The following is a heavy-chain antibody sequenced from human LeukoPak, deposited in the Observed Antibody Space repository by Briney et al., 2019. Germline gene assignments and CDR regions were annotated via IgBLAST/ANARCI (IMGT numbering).Heavy chain of an antibody. J-gene: IGHJ4*02. CDR3: ARMRNVLRFLEWLPYIDY. CDR2: INHSGST. CDR1: GGSFSGYY. V-gene: IGHV4-34*01. D-gene: IGHD3-3*01. Sequence: SETLSLTCAVYGGSFSGYYWSWIRQPPGKGLEWIGEINHSGSTNYNPSLKSRVTISVDTSKNQFSLKLSSVTAADTAVYYCARMRNVLRFLEWLPYIDYWGREPWSPSPQ.